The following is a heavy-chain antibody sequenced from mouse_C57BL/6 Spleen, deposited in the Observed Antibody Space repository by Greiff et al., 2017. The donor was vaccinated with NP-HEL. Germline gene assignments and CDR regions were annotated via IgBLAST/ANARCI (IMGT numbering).Heavy chain of an antibody. D-gene: IGHD1-1*01. J-gene: IGHJ2*01. CDR2: ISDGGSYT. V-gene: IGHV5-4*01. CDR1: GFTFSSYA. Sequence: EVKLMESGGGLVKPGGSLKLSCAASGFTFSSYAMSWVRQTPEKRLEWVATISDGGSYTYYPDNVKGRFTISRDNAKNNLYLQMSHLKSEDTAMYYCAREGVITTVVDSYYFDYWGQGTTLTVSS. CDR3: AREGVITTVVDSYYFDY.